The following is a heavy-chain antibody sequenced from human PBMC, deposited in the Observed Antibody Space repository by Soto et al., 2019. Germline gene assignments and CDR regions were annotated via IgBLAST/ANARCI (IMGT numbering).Heavy chain of an antibody. CDR2: ISYDGSNK. D-gene: IGHD3-10*01. CDR1: GVSFSSCA. J-gene: IGHJ6*02. V-gene: IGHV3-30-3*01. Sequence: GGYLRLACAASGVSFSSCAMHWVRQAAGKGLEGGAVISYDGSNKYYADSVKGRFTISRDNSKNTRYLQMNRLRGEDTAVYYCARPLGSFGSACYYTRTSGAGMHVSGQGTTVTVSS. CDR3: ARPLGSFGSACYYTRTSGAGMHV.